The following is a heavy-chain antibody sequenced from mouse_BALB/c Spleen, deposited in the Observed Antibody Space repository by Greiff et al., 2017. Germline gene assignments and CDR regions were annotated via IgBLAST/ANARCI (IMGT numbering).Heavy chain of an antibody. Sequence: QVQLQQSGPELVKPGASVKMSCKASGYTFTDYVISWVKQRTGQGLEWIGEIYPGSGSTYYNEKFKGKATLTADKSSNTAYMQLSSLTSKDSAVYFCARGITGERWGQGTLVTVSA. J-gene: IGHJ3*02. CDR1: GYTFTDYV. CDR2: IYPGSGST. CDR3: ARGITGER. D-gene: IGHD2-4*01. V-gene: IGHV1-81*01.